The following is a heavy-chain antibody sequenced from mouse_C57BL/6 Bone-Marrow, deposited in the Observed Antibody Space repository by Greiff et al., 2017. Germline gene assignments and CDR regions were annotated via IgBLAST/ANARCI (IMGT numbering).Heavy chain of an antibody. V-gene: IGHV1-59*01. Sequence: VQLQQPGAELVRPGTSVKLSCKASGYTFTSYWMHWVKQRPGQGLEWIGVIDPSDSYTNYNQKFKGKATLTVDTSSSTAYMQLMSLTSEDSAVYYCAGDLTGSGCDYGGRGTTLTVSS. CDR1: GYTFTSYW. J-gene: IGHJ2*01. CDR2: IDPSDSYT. D-gene: IGHD4-1*01. CDR3: AGDLTGSGCDY.